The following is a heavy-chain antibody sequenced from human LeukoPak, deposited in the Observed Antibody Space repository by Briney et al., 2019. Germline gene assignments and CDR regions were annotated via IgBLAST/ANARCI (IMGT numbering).Heavy chain of an antibody. CDR2: INLSGRT. J-gene: IGHJ6*03. D-gene: IGHD6-19*01. V-gene: IGHV4-34*01. CDR3: VRGRVSLYSSGWFSSRYYYHYMDV. CDR1: GRSFSGYY. Sequence: SRILCFTCAVYGRSFSGYYWSWIRKRPGKGLNGSGEINLSGRTNYNPSLTNASTLSVDTSKNQFSLKLGSVTAAVTAVYYFVRGRVSLYSSGWFSSRYYYHYMDVWGKGTTVSVSS.